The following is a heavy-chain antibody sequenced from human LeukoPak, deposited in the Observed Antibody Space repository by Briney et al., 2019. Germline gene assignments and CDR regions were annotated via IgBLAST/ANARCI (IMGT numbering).Heavy chain of an antibody. CDR1: GGSFSGYY. D-gene: IGHD3-10*01. Sequence: PSETLSLTCAVYGGSFSGYYWSWIRQPPGKGLEWIGEINHSGSTYYNPSLKSRVTISVDTSKNQLSLKLSSVTAADTAVYFCARHHYYYGSGTYYTAIDSWGQGTLVTVSS. CDR2: INHSGST. V-gene: IGHV4-34*01. J-gene: IGHJ4*02. CDR3: ARHHYYYGSGTYYTAIDS.